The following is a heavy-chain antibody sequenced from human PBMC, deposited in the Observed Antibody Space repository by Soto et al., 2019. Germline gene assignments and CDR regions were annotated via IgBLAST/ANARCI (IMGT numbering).Heavy chain of an antibody. D-gene: IGHD2-2*01. CDR3: AKDIMDCSSTSCWNYYYGMDV. CDR1: GFTFDDYT. J-gene: IGHJ6*02. V-gene: IGHV3-43*01. Sequence: PGGSLRLSCAASGFTFDDYTMHWVRQAPGKGLEWVSLISWDGGSTYYADSVKGRFTISRDNSKNSLYLQMNSLRTEDTALYYCAKDIMDCSSTSCWNYYYGMDVWGQGTTVTVSS. CDR2: ISWDGGST.